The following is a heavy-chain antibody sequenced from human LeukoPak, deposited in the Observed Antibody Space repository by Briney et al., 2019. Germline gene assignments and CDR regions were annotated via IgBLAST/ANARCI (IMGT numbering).Heavy chain of an antibody. CDR2: INPNSGGT. CDR1: GYTFTGYY. CDR3: ARTMYSSSWYVLDY. J-gene: IGHJ4*02. Sequence: ASVKVSCKASGYTFTGYYMHWVRQAPGQGLEWMGWINPNSGGTNYAQKFQGWVTMTRDTSISTAYMELSRLRSDDTAVYYCARTMYSSSWYVLDYRGQGTLVTVSS. V-gene: IGHV1-2*04. D-gene: IGHD6-13*01.